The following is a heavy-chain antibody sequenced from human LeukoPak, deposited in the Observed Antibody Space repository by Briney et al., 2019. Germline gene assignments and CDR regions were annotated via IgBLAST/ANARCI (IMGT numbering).Heavy chain of an antibody. V-gene: IGHV3-48*03. D-gene: IGHD6-13*01. CDR3: ARDMAAAGPDAIDY. J-gene: IGHJ4*02. CDR2: ISSGGSTV. Sequence: GGSLRLSCGASGFTFSSYEMSWVRQAPGKGLEWVSYISSGGSTVYYADSVKGRFTISRGNAKNSLYLQVNSLRAEDTAVYYCARDMAAAGPDAIDYWGQGTLVTVSS. CDR1: GFTFSSYE.